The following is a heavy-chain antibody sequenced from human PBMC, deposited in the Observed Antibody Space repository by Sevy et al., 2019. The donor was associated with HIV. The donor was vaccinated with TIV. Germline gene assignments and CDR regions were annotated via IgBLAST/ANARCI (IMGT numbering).Heavy chain of an antibody. Sequence: GGSLRLSCAASGFTFSSYAMSWVRQAPGKGLEWVSAISGSGGSTYYADSVKGRFTISRDNSKNTLYLQMNSLRAEDTAVYYCAKDPWMGYYYDGSGYFDAFDIWGQGTMVTVSS. J-gene: IGHJ3*02. CDR3: AKDPWMGYYYDGSGYFDAFDI. CDR2: ISGSGGST. CDR1: GFTFSSYA. D-gene: IGHD3-22*01. V-gene: IGHV3-23*01.